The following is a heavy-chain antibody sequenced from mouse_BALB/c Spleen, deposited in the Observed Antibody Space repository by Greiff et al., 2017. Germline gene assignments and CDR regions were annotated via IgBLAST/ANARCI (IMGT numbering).Heavy chain of an antibody. CDR1: GFTFSSYT. Sequence: EVQLVESGGGLVKPGGSLKLSCAASGFTFSSYTMSWVRQTPEKRLEWVATISSGGGNTYYPDSVKGRFTISRDNAKNNLYLQMSSLRSEDTALYYCARSGGNYAWFAYWGQGTLVTVSA. D-gene: IGHD2-1*01. CDR3: ARSGGNYAWFAY. CDR2: ISSGGGNT. V-gene: IGHV5-9*03. J-gene: IGHJ3*01.